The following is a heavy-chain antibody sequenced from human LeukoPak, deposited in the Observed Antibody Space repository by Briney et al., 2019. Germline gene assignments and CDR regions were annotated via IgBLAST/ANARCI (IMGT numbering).Heavy chain of an antibody. J-gene: IGHJ4*02. Sequence: GGSLRLSCAASGFTFSSYSMTWVRQAPGKGLEWVANIKQDGSEEYYVDSVKGRFTISRDNAKNSLYLQMNSLRAEDTAVYYCARIYCSGGSCYRFFDYWGQGTLVTVSS. D-gene: IGHD2-15*01. CDR2: IKQDGSEE. V-gene: IGHV3-7*03. CDR1: GFTFSSYS. CDR3: ARIYCSGGSCYRFFDY.